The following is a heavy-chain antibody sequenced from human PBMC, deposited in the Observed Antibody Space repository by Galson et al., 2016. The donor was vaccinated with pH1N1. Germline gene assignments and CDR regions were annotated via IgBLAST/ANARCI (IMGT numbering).Heavy chain of an antibody. J-gene: IGHJ4*02. CDR1: RNTFTSHD. CDR3: AGGRPHWGYSGWY. D-gene: IGHD1-26*01. CDR2: MNPNSGNT. Sequence: SVKVSCKASRNTFTSHDINWVRQATGQGLEWMGWMNPNSGNTGYAQKFQGKVTFTRNTSTITAYMELSSLRSEDTAVYYCAGGRPHWGYSGWYWGQGTLVTVSS. V-gene: IGHV1-8*03.